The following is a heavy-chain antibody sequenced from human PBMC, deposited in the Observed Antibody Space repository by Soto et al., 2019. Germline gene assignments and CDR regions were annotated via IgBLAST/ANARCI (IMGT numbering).Heavy chain of an antibody. CDR3: GRGRSGELVVFY. CDR2: IGPNSGDT. J-gene: IGHJ4*02. CDR1: GYTFTGHY. D-gene: IGHD1-7*01. Sequence: QVQLVQXGAEVKKSGASVKVSCKASGYTFTGHYIHWVRQAPGQGPEWMGEIGPNSGDTKYAQKFQGRVTMTRDTSITTVYMELSNLSPDDTAVYYCGRGRSGELVVFYWGQGTLVTVYS. V-gene: IGHV1-2*02.